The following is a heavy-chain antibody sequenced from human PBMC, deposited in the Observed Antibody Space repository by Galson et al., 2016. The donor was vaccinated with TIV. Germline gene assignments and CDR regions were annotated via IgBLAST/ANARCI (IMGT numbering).Heavy chain of an antibody. CDR1: GFTFSSYA. J-gene: IGHJ4*02. V-gene: IGHV3-23*01. Sequence: SLRLSCAASGFTFSSYAITWVRQAPGKGLEWISAISGGGGSTYHTDSVKGRFTISRDNSKNTVFLQMNSLRAEDTAVYYFAKIDSSGYNYGGRFVYWGQGTLVTVSS. CDR3: AKIDSSGYNYGGRFVY. CDR2: ISGGGGST. D-gene: IGHD3-22*01.